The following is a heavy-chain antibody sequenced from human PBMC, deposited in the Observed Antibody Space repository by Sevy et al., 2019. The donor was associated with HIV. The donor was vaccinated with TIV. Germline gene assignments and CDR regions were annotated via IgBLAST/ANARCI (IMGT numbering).Heavy chain of an antibody. D-gene: IGHD5-18*01. J-gene: IGHJ4*02. Sequence: GGSLRLSCAASGFTFSVYSMNWVRQAPGKGLEWLSYIGSSGSTIAYADSVKGRFTISRDNAWSSLFLQMNSLRVEDTAVYYCARGKSGYGYGLDYWGQGTLVTVSS. CDR1: GFTFSVYS. CDR3: ARGKSGYGYGLDY. CDR2: IGSSGSTI. V-gene: IGHV3-48*04.